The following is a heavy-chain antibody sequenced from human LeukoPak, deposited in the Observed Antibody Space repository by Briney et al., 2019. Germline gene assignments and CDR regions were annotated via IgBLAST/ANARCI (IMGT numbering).Heavy chain of an antibody. CDR3: ARTHIIGYCSGGSCYGLDY. D-gene: IGHD2-15*01. J-gene: IGHJ4*02. V-gene: IGHV3-33*01. CDR2: IWYDGSNK. Sequence: GGSLRLSCAASGFTFSIYGMHWVRQAPGKGLEWVAVIWYDGSNKYYADSVKGRFTISRDNSKNTLYLQMNSLRAEDTAVYYCARTHIIGYCSGGSCYGLDYWGQGTLVTVSS. CDR1: GFTFSIYG.